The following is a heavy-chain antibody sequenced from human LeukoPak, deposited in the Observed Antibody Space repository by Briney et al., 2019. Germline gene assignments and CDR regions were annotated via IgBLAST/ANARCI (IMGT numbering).Heavy chain of an antibody. CDR2: IYDSGST. J-gene: IGHJ4*02. D-gene: IGHD1-26*01. Sequence: SETLSLTCTVSHYSISSYFWSWIRQPPRKGLEWIGYIYDSGSTHYNPSLKSRVTISVDTSKKQFSLKLSSVTAADTAVYYCARGRRYSGTSGQYFDSWGQGTLVTVSS. CDR1: HYSISSYF. CDR3: ARGRRYSGTSGQYFDS. V-gene: IGHV4-59*01.